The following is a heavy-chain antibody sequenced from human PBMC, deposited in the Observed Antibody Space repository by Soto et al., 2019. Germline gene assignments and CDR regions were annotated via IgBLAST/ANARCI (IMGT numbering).Heavy chain of an antibody. CDR2: IVPLHNAS. J-gene: IGHJ6*01. V-gene: IGHV1-69*19. D-gene: IGHD1-7*01. Sequence: QVHLLQSWTEVKKPGSSLKVSCKVSGGAFTDYSLNWVRHAPGQGLEWLGGIVPLHNASNYSLKFLGRGEITADLSSTTIYMRMRGLTSDDTDNYYCALWSNWNFRFYRGLDGWGQGTTVIVSS. CDR1: GGAFTDYS. CDR3: ALWSNWNFRFYRGLDG.